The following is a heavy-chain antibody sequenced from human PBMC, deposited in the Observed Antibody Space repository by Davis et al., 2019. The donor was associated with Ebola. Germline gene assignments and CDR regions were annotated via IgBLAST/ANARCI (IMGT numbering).Heavy chain of an antibody. CDR3: ARDHRDDILTGYYKGWFDP. D-gene: IGHD3-9*01. CDR2: INPSGGST. CDR1: GYTFTSYY. J-gene: IGHJ5*02. V-gene: IGHV1-46*01. Sequence: ASVKVSCKASGYTFTSYYMHWVRQAPGQGLEWMGIINPSGGSTSYAQKFQGRVTMTRNTSTSTVYMELSSLRSEDTAVYYCARDHRDDILTGYYKGWFDPWGQGTLVTVSS.